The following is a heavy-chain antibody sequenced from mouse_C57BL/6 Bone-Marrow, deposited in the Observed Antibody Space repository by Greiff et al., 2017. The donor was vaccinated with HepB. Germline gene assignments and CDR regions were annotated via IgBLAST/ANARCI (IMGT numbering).Heavy chain of an antibody. CDR1: EYEFPSHD. J-gene: IGHJ1*03. CDR3: AAYYSNYVWYFDV. Sequence: DVKLQESGGGLVQPGESLKLSCESNEYEFPSHDMSWVRKTPEKRLELVAAINSDGGSTYYPDTMERRFIISRDNTKKTLYLQMSSLRSEDTALYYCAAYYSNYVWYFDVWGTGTTVTVSS. V-gene: IGHV5-2*01. CDR2: INSDGGST. D-gene: IGHD2-5*01.